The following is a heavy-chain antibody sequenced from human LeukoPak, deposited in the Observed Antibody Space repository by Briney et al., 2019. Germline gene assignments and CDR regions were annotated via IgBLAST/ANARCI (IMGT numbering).Heavy chain of an antibody. V-gene: IGHV3-11*06. Sequence: PGGSLRLSCAASGFTISDYYMNWIRQAPGKGLEWVSSISSSSSYIYYADSVKGRFTISRDNAKKSLYLQMNSLRAEDTAVYYCARGGVYSSGWYVDYWGQGTLVTVSS. J-gene: IGHJ4*02. CDR3: ARGGVYSSGWYVDY. CDR1: GFTISDYY. D-gene: IGHD6-19*01. CDR2: ISSSSSYI.